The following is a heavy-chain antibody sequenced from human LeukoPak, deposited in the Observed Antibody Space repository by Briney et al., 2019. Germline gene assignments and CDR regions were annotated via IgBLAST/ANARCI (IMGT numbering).Heavy chain of an antibody. CDR3: ARGGEITGIYDYVWGSYRSSGDY. CDR2: MNPNSGNT. D-gene: IGHD3-16*02. V-gene: IGHV1-8*02. J-gene: IGHJ4*02. Sequence: GASVKVSCKASGYTFTSYGISWVRQAPGQGLEWMGWMNPNSGNTGYAQKFQGRVTMTRNTSISTAYMELSSLRSEDTAVYYCARGGEITGIYDYVWGSYRSSGDYWGQGTLVTVSS. CDR1: GYTFTSYG.